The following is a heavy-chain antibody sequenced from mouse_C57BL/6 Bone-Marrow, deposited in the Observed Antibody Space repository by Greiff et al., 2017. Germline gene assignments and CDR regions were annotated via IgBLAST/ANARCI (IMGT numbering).Heavy chain of an antibody. Sequence: VMLVESGPGLVAPSQSLSITCTVSGFSLTSYGVHWVRQPPGKGLEWLGVIWAGGSTNYNSALMSRLSNSKDNSKSQVFLKMNNLQTDDTAMYYCASYGSSYDWGQGTLVTVSA. CDR3: ASYGSSYD. CDR2: IWAGGST. V-gene: IGHV2-9*02. D-gene: IGHD1-1*01. CDR1: GFSLTSYG. J-gene: IGHJ3*01.